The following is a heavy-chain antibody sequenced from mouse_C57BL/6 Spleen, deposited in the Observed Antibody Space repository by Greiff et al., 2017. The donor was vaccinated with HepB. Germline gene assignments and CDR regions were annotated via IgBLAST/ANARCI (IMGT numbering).Heavy chain of an antibody. V-gene: IGHV1-82*01. J-gene: IGHJ4*01. CDR3: AIPLYYGSSPYAMDY. CDR1: GYAFSSSW. Sequence: QVQLQQSGPELVKPGASVKISCKASGYAFSSSWMNWVKQRPGKGLEWIGRIYPGDGDTNYNGKFKGKATLTADKSSSTAYMQLSSLTSVDSAVYFCAIPLYYGSSPYAMDYWGQGTSVTVSS. D-gene: IGHD1-1*01. CDR2: IYPGDGDT.